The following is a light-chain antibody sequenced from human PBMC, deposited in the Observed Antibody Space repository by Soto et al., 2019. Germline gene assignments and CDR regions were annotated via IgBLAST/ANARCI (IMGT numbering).Light chain of an antibody. J-gene: IGLJ1*01. CDR1: SSDVGGYNY. Sequence: QSVLTQPPSASGSPGQSVTISCTGTSSDVGGYNYVSWYQQYPGKAPKLMIYEVSKRPSGVPDRFSGSKSGNTASLTVSGLQAEDEADYYCSSYAGSNNPLVFGTGTKLTVL. CDR2: EVS. V-gene: IGLV2-8*01. CDR3: SSYAGSNNPLV.